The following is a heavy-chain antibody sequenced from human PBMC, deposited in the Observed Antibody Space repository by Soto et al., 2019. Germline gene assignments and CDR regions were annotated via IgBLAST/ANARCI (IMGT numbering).Heavy chain of an antibody. Sequence: VGSLRLACAASGFTFSSYAMHWVRKAPGKGLEWVAVISYDGSNKYYADSVKGRFTISRDNSKNTLYLQMNSLRAEDTAVYYCARSQASYDFWSGYYYAGSYYYYGMDVWGQGTTVTVSS. D-gene: IGHD3-3*01. CDR1: GFTFSSYA. CDR3: ARSQASYDFWSGYYYAGSYYYYGMDV. J-gene: IGHJ6*02. V-gene: IGHV3-30-3*01. CDR2: ISYDGSNK.